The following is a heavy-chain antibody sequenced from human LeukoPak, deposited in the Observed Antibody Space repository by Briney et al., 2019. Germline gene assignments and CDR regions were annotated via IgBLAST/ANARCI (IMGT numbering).Heavy chain of an antibody. CDR2: INPNSGGT. CDR1: GYTFTGYY. V-gene: IGHV1-2*02. J-gene: IGHJ4*02. Sequence: EASVKASCKASGYTFTGYYMHWVRQAPGQGLEWMGWINPNSGGTNYAQKFQGRVTMTRDTSISTAYMELSRLRSDDTAVYYCAKGDTTWELPHDDWGQGTLVTVSS. CDR3: AKGDTTWELPHDD. D-gene: IGHD1-26*01.